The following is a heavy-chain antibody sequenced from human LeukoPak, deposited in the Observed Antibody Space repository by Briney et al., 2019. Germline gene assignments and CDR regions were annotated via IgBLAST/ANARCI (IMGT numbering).Heavy chain of an antibody. J-gene: IGHJ6*03. D-gene: IGHD3-22*01. V-gene: IGHV3-23*01. Sequence: GGSLRLSCAASGFTFSSYAMSWVRQAPGKGLEWVSAISGSGGSTYYADSVKGRFTISRDNSKNTPYLQMNSLRAEDTAVYYCAKDLEWGRVGANYYDSSGYLLAGTYMDVWGKGTTVTVSS. CDR3: AKDLEWGRVGANYYDSSGYLLAGTYMDV. CDR1: GFTFSSYA. CDR2: ISGSGGST.